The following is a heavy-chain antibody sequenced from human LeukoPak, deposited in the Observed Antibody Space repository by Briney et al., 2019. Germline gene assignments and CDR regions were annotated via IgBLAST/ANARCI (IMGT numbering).Heavy chain of an antibody. J-gene: IGHJ4*02. CDR2: VYHSGTT. V-gene: IGHV4-38-2*01. Sequence: KPSETLSLTCAVSGYSINTGRYWGWIRQPPGKGLEWIGSVYHSGTTFYNPSLKSRLTISVDTSKNQFSLNLRSVTAADTAVYYCERSLSPAGIDFWGQGTLVTVSS. CDR1: GYSINTGRY. CDR3: ERSLSPAGIDF.